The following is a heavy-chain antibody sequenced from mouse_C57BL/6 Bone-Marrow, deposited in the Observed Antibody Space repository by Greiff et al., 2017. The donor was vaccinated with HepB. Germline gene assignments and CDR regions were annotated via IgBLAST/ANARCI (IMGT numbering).Heavy chain of an antibody. J-gene: IGHJ2*01. CDR3: ARGGLLRLYYFDY. CDR2: IHPNSGST. Sequence: QVQLQQPGAELVKPGASVKLSCKASGYTFTSYWMHWVKQRPGQGLEWIGMIHPNSGSTNYNEKFKSKATLTVDKSSSTAYMQLSSLTSEDSAVYYCARGGLLRLYYFDYWGQSTTLTVSS. V-gene: IGHV1-64*01. CDR1: GYTFTSYW. D-gene: IGHD1-2*01.